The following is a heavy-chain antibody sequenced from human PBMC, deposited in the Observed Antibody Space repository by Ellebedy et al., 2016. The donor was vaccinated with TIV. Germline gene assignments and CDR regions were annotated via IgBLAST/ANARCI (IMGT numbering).Heavy chain of an antibody. V-gene: IGHV3-66*01. CDR1: GFTVSSNY. D-gene: IGHD3-22*01. CDR3: TSLSRGRWFVDY. Sequence: PGGSLRLSCAASGFTVSSNYISWVRLLPGKGLEWVSVIYSGGSTYYADSVKGRFTISRDNSKNTQYLQMNSLRAEATAVYYCTSLSRGRWFVDYWGQGTLVTVSS. CDR2: IYSGGST. J-gene: IGHJ4*02.